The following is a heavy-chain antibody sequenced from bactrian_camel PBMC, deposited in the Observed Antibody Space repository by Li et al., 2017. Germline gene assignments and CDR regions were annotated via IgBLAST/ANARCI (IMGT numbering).Heavy chain of an antibody. V-gene: IGHV3S53*01. D-gene: IGHD2*01. CDR1: GYTVSSTR. CDR2: ISRGANR. Sequence: QLVESGGGSVQAGGSLRLSCAASGYTVSSTRMGWFRQAPGKEREGVAVISRGANRYYRDSVKGRFTISQDSLRNTMYLQMNSLKPEDTALYYCAVNFGYCRPVMAADFATWGRGTQVTVS. J-gene: IGHJ6*01. CDR3: AVNFGYCRPVMAADFAT.